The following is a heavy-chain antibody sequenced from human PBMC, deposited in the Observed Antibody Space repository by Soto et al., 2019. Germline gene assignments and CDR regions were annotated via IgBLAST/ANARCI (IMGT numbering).Heavy chain of an antibody. CDR2: IDYTGGTT. D-gene: IGHD6-19*01. CDR1: GFTFSILA. V-gene: IGHV3-23*01. CDR3: AKDAKRTSGWYYFDY. J-gene: IGHJ4*02. Sequence: LRLSCAASGFTFSILAMGWVRQAPGKGLEWVSVIDYTGGTTYYTDSVKGRFIISRDNSKKILYLQMNSLRTEDTAIYYCAKDAKRTSGWYYFDYWGRGALVTVYS.